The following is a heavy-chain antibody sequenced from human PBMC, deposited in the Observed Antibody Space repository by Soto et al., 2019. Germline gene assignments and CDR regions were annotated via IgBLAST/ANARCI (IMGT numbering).Heavy chain of an antibody. CDR3: ASSSLYGSGSNAYYYYYYGMDV. CDR1: RFSLSVFY. J-gene: IGHJ6*02. D-gene: IGHD3-10*01. CDR2: IETSGST. Sequence: HTTSLPRPFSRFSLSVFYWRCIRQPSGRGLYWIFRIETSGSTNYSPSVKSRVTMSVDTSKTQFSLKLSSVTATDTAVYYCASSSLYGSGSNAYYYYYYGMDVWRQGSTGNAS. V-gene: IGHV4-4*07.